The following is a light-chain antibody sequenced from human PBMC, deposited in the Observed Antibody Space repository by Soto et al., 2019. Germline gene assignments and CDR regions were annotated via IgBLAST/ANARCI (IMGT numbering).Light chain of an antibody. V-gene: IGKV1-39*01. CDR1: QSIRTY. CDR2: AAS. Sequence: DIQMTQSPSSLSASLGDRVTITFRASQSIRTYLNWYQQKPGKAPKLLIYAASTLPGGVPSRFSGSGSGTAFTLTISSLQHEDFATYSCQQSYSTPLTTFGQGTRLEIK. J-gene: IGKJ5*01. CDR3: QQSYSTPLTT.